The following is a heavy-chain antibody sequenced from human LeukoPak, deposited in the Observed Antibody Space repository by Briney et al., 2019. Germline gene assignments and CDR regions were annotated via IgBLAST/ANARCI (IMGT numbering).Heavy chain of an antibody. CDR1: GFTFSSYA. CDR2: IGESGDNT. Sequence: PGGSLRLSCAASGFTFSSYAMSWVRQAPGKGLEWVSGIGESGDNTYCADSVKGRFTISRDTSKSTLYLQLNSLRAEDTAIYYCAKGIHSTGYYPFDYWGQGTLVTVSS. D-gene: IGHD3-22*01. J-gene: IGHJ4*02. CDR3: AKGIHSTGYYPFDY. V-gene: IGHV3-23*01.